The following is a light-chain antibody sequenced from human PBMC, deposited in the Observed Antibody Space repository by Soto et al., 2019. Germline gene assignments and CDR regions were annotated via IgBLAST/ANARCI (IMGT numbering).Light chain of an antibody. V-gene: IGLV2-8*01. Sequence: QSALTQPPSASGSPGQSVTISCTGTSNDVGGHNYVSWYQQHPGKAPKLLIYEVSKRPSGVPDRFSGSKSGNTVSLTVSGLQVEDAADYHCSSHAASNYAFIFGTGTQLTVL. CDR1: SNDVGGHNY. CDR3: SSHAASNYAFI. J-gene: IGLJ1*01. CDR2: EVS.